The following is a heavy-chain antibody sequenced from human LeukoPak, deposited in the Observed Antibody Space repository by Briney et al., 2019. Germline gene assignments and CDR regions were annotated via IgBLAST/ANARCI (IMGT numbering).Heavy chain of an antibody. J-gene: IGHJ5*02. CDR2: IIPIFGTA. CDR1: GGTFSSYA. D-gene: IGHD3-10*01. Sequence: SVKVSCKASGGTFSSYAISWVRQAPGQGLVWMGGIIPIFGTANYAQKFQGRVTITADESTSTAYMELSSLRSEDTAVYYCARGPSGYGSGSYYYWFDPWGQGTLVTVSS. CDR3: ARGPSGYGSGSYYYWFDP. V-gene: IGHV1-69*01.